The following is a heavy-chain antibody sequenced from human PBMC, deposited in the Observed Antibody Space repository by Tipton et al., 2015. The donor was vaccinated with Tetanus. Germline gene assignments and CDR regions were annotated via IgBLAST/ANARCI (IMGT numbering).Heavy chain of an antibody. CDR3: ARDMRGEGGGWYTDY. D-gene: IGHD6-19*01. J-gene: IGHJ4*02. V-gene: IGHV4-39*07. CDR2: IYYSGNT. Sequence: TLSLTCTVSGGSISSYNYYWGWIRQPLGKGLEWIGSIYYSGNTYYNPSLRSRVTMSVDTSKNQFSLRLSSVTAADTAVYYCARDMRGEGGGWYTDYWGQGSLVTVSS. CDR1: GGSISSYNYY.